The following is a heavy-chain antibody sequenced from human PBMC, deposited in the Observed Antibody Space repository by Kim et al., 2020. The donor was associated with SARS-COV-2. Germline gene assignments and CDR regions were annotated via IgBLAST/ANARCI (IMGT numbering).Heavy chain of an antibody. J-gene: IGHJ2*01. CDR1: GYSFTSYW. V-gene: IGHV5-51*01. CDR2: IYPGDSDT. CDR3: ARHHSEDCSSTSCYDLNWYFDL. D-gene: IGHD2-2*01. Sequence: GESLKISCKGSGYSFTSYWIGWVRQMPGKGLEWMGIIYPGDSDTRYSPSFQGQVTISADKSISTAYLQWSSLKASDTAMYYCARHHSEDCSSTSCYDLNWYFDLWGRGTLVTVSS.